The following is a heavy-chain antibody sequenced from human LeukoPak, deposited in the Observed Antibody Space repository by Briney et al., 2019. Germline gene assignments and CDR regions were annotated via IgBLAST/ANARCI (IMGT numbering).Heavy chain of an antibody. J-gene: IGHJ3*02. CDR2: IYYSGST. Sequence: PSQTLSLTCTVSGGSISSGDYYWSWIRQPPGKGLEWIGYIYYSGSTNYNPSLKSRVTISVDTSKNQFSLKLSSVTAADTAVYYCARDVAEDAFDIWGQGTMVTVSS. V-gene: IGHV4-61*08. D-gene: IGHD2-21*01. CDR3: ARDVAEDAFDI. CDR1: GGSISSGDYY.